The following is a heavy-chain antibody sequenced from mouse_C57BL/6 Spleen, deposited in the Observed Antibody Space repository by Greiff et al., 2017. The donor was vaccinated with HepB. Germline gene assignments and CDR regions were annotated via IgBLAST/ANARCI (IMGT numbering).Heavy chain of an antibody. CDR3: AREGSGRSPRYWYFDV. V-gene: IGHV5-17*01. CDR1: GFTFSDYG. Sequence: DVKLVESGGGLVKPGGSLKLSCAASGFTFSDYGMHWVRQAPEKGLEWVAYISSGSSTIYYADTVKGRFTITRDNAKNTPFLQMTSLRSEDTAMYYCAREGSGRSPRYWYFDVWGTGTTVTVSS. J-gene: IGHJ1*03. D-gene: IGHD1-1*01. CDR2: ISSGSSTI.